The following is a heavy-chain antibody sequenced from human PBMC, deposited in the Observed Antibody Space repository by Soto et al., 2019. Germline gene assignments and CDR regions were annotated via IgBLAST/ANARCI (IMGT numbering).Heavy chain of an antibody. CDR3: TTGGVLRYFDWLLTQGWFDP. V-gene: IGHV3-15*07. CDR1: GFTFSNAW. CDR2: IKSKTDGGTT. J-gene: IGHJ5*02. D-gene: IGHD3-9*01. Sequence: EVQLVESGGGLVKPGGSLRLSCAASGFTFSNAWMNWVRQAPGKGLEWVGRIKSKTDGGTTDYAASVKGRFTISRDDSKNTLYLQMNSLKTEDTAVYYCTTGGVLRYFDWLLTQGWFDPWGQGTLVTVSS.